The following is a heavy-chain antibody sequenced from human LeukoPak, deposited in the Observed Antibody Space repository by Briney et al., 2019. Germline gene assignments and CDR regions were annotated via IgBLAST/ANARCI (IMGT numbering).Heavy chain of an antibody. D-gene: IGHD6-19*01. CDR1: GDSVSSNSAA. J-gene: IGHJ6*03. V-gene: IGHV6-1*01. Sequence: SQTLSLTCAISGDSVSSNSAAWNWIRQSPSRGLEWLGRTYYRSKWYNDYAVSVKSRITINPDTSKNQFSLQLNSVTPEDTAVYYCARAVRIAVAGHQGDYYYYMDVWGKGTTVTVSS. CDR2: TYYRSKWYN. CDR3: ARAVRIAVAGHQGDYYYYMDV.